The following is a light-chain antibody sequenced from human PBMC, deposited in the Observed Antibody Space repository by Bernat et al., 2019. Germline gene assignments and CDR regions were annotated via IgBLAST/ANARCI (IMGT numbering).Light chain of an antibody. CDR3: QQYNSYSRT. CDR2: KAS. V-gene: IGKV1-5*03. Sequence: DIQMTQSPSTLSASVGDRVTITCRASQSISSWLAWYQQKSGKAPKLLIYKASSLESGVPSRFSGRGSGTDFTLTISSLQPDDFATYYCQQYNSYSRTFGQGTKVEIK. J-gene: IGKJ1*01. CDR1: QSISSW.